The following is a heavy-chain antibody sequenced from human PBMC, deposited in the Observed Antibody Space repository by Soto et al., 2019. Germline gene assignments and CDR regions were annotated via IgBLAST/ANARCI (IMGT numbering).Heavy chain of an antibody. CDR3: AKGGVGSTSNAFDI. CDR2: ISYDGSNK. J-gene: IGHJ3*02. CDR1: GFTFRSYG. Sequence: GGSLRLSCAASGFTFRSYGMHWVRQAPGKGLEWVTVISYDGSNKYYADSVKGRFTISRDNSKNTLYLQMHSMRPEDTALYYCAKGGVGSTSNAFDIWGQGTMVTVSS. D-gene: IGHD1-26*01. V-gene: IGHV3-30*18.